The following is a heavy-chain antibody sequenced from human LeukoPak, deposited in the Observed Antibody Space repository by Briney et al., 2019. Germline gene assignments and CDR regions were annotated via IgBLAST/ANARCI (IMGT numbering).Heavy chain of an antibody. D-gene: IGHD1-14*01. CDR2: IKKDGSEE. CDR1: GFTLNSYL. V-gene: IGHV3-7*01. J-gene: IGHJ3*01. CDR3: ARSNPNRNALDL. Sequence: PGVSLRLSCAASGFTLNSYLMSWFRHAPGRGLEGVANIKKDGSEESYLDSVKGRFTVSRDNAKNSLFLQMNSLRGEDTAVYYCARSNPNRNALDLWGQGTMVTISS.